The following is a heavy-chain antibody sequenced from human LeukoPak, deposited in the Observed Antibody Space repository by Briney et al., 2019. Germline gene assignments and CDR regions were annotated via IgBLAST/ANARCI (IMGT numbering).Heavy chain of an antibody. V-gene: IGHV3-21*01. CDR3: ARDYYDSSGYSGLYYYYYMDV. CDR2: ISSSSSYI. Sequence: GGSLRLSCAASGFTFSSYSMNWVRQAPGKGLEWVSSISSSSSYIYYADSVKGRFTISRDNAKNSLYLQMNSLRAEDTAVYYCARDYYDSSGYSGLYYYYYMDVWGKGTTVTVSS. J-gene: IGHJ6*03. D-gene: IGHD3-22*01. CDR1: GFTFSSYS.